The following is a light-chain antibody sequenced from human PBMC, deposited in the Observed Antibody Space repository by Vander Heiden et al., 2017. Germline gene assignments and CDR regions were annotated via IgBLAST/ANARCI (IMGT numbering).Light chain of an antibody. CDR3: QQYYIAPLT. Sequence: DIVMSQSADSLVVCLGERATINCKSIQSVFYSCNKNHYLAWYQQKPGQPPKLLIYWASTRQSGVPDRFSGSGSGTDFTLTISSLQADDVAFYYCQQYYIAPLTFGGGNRVEIK. CDR1: QSVFYSCNKNHY. V-gene: IGKV4-1*01. J-gene: IGKJ4*02. CDR2: WAS.